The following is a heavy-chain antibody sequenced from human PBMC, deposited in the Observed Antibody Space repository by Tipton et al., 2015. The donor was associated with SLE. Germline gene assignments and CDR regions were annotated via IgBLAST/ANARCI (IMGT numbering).Heavy chain of an antibody. CDR1: GGSIDGFY. D-gene: IGHD3-10*01. J-gene: IGHJ4*02. CDR2: IYYGGST. Sequence: TLSLTCTVSGGSIDGFYWTWIRQPPGKGLEWIGNIYYGGSTNYNPSLKSRLTISVDTSKNQFSLKLNSVTAGDTAVYYCARQGTPRSPFDFWGQGTLVTVSS. CDR3: ARQGTPRSPFDF. V-gene: IGHV4-59*08.